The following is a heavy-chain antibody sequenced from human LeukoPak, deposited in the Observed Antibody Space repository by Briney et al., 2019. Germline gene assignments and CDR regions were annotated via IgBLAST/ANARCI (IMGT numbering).Heavy chain of an antibody. J-gene: IGHJ6*03. CDR1: GGSLSSYY. CDR2: IYYSGST. Sequence: PSETLSLTCTVSGGSLSSYYWSWIRQPPGKGLEWIGYIYYSGSTNYNPSLNSRVTISVDTSKNQFSLKLSSVTAADTAVYYCARDRTTLTTYYMDVWGKGTTVTVSS. V-gene: IGHV4-59*01. CDR3: ARDRTTLTTYYMDV. D-gene: IGHD1-14*01.